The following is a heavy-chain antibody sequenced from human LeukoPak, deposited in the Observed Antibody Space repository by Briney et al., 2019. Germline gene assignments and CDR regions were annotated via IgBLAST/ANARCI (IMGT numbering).Heavy chain of an antibody. Sequence: PSETLSLTCAVYGGSFTGYYWTWIRKPPRKGLEWIGEINHSGSTNYNPSLKSRVTISVDTSKNQFSLKLRSVTAADTAVYYCARGPRQPVDRWFDPWGQGTLVTVSS. J-gene: IGHJ5*02. CDR3: ARGPRQPVDRWFDP. V-gene: IGHV4-34*01. CDR2: INHSGST. CDR1: GGSFTGYY. D-gene: IGHD6-13*01.